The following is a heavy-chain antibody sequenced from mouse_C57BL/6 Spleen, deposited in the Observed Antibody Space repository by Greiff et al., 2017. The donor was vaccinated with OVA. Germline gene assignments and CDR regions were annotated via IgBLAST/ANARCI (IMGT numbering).Heavy chain of an antibody. CDR2: ISSGSSTI. V-gene: IGHV5-17*01. Sequence: EVHLVESGGGLVKPGGSLKLSCAASGFTFSDYGMHWVRQAPEKGLEWVAYISSGSSTIYYADTVKGRFPISRDNAKNTLFLQMTSLRSEDTAMYYCARGGGLAYFDYWGQGTTLTVSS. D-gene: IGHD2-4*01. CDR3: ARGGGLAYFDY. J-gene: IGHJ2*01. CDR1: GFTFSDYG.